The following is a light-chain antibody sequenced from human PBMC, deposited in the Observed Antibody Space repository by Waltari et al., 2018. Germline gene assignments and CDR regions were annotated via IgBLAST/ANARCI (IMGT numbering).Light chain of an antibody. V-gene: IGLV2-23*01. CDR1: SSDVGSYKF. Sequence: QSALTQPASVSGSPGQSITISCTGSSSDVGSYKFVSWYQQHPGKAPHLMIDGGSQRPSGVSNRLSGSKAGNTASLTISGLRAEDEADYDCCSYAGSSPHVIFGGGTKLTVL. CDR2: GGS. J-gene: IGLJ2*01. CDR3: CSYAGSSPHVI.